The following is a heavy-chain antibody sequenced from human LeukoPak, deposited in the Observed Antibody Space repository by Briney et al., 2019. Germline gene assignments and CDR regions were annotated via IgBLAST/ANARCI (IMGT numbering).Heavy chain of an antibody. J-gene: IGHJ4*02. CDR3: ARGGYATRQGFDY. V-gene: IGHV4-61*02. CDR2: IYTSGST. CDR1: GGSISSGSYY. Sequence: SETLSLTCTVSGGSISSGSYYWSWIRQPAGKGLEWIGRIYTSGSTNYNPSLKSRVTMSVDTSKNQFSLKLSSVTAADTAVYYCARGGYATRQGFDYWGQGTLVTVSS. D-gene: IGHD5-12*01.